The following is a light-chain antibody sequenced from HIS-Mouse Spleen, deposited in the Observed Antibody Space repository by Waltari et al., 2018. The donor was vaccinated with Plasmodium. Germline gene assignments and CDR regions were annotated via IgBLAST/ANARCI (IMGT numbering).Light chain of an antibody. V-gene: IGKV1-5*03. CDR1: QSISSW. Sequence: DIQMTQSPSTLSASVGDRVTITCRASQSISSWLAWYQQKPGKAPKLLIYKASSLESGVPSRFSGSVAGTEFTLTISSLQPDDFATYYCQQYNSYSYTLGQGTKLEIK. CDR3: QQYNSYSYT. J-gene: IGKJ2*01. CDR2: KAS.